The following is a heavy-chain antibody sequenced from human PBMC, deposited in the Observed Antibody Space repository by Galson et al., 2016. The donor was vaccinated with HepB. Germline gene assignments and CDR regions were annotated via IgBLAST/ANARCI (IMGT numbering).Heavy chain of an antibody. Sequence: SLRLSCAASGFTFSDYYMSWIRQTPGRGLEWISGITGSGDTTHYADSVKGRFIISRDNSKNTLYLFMNNLRAGDTAVYYCGKHGGFDYWGQGALVTVSS. J-gene: IGHJ4*02. CDR3: GKHGGFDY. D-gene: IGHD3-16*01. V-gene: IGHV3-23*01. CDR2: ITGSGDTT. CDR1: GFTFSDYY.